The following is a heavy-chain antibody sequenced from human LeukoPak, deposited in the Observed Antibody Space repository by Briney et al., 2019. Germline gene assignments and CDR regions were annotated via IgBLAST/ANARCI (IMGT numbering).Heavy chain of an antibody. CDR1: GFTVSSSY. CDR3: ARDAPRVGMDV. J-gene: IGHJ6*04. CDR2: IYSGGST. V-gene: IGHV3-53*01. Sequence: GGSLRLSCAASGFTVSSSYMSWVRQAPGKGLVWVSVIYSGGSTYYADSVKGRFTISRDNSKNTLYLQMNSLRAEDTAVYYCARDAPRVGMDVWGKGTTVTVSS.